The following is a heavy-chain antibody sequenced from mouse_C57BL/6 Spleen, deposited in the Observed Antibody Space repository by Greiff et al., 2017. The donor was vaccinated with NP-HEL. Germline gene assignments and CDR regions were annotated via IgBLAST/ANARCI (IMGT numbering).Heavy chain of an antibody. D-gene: IGHD1-1*01. Sequence: QVQLQQSGPGLVAPSQSLSITCTVSGFSLTSYGVHWVRQPPGKGLEWLVVIWSDGSTTYNSALNSRLSISKDNSKSQAFLKMNSLQTDDAATYFCARHDLGLCCSPWYFGVWGTGTTVTVSS. CDR2: IWSDGST. CDR1: GFSLTSYG. V-gene: IGHV2-6-1*01. J-gene: IGHJ1*03. CDR3: ARHDLGLCCSPWYFGV.